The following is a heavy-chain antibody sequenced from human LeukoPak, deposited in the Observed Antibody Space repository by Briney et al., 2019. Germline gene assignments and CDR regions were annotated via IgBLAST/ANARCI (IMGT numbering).Heavy chain of an antibody. J-gene: IGHJ4*02. CDR3: ARVVRYSYGYMVGHFDY. V-gene: IGHV4-30-2*01. D-gene: IGHD5-18*01. CDR1: GFTFSSYA. Sequence: LRLSCAASGFTFSSYAMSWIRQPPGKGLEWIGYIYHSGSTYYNPSLKSRVTISVDRSKNQFSLKLSSVTAADTAVYYCARVVRYSYGYMVGHFDYWGQGTLVTVSS. CDR2: IYHSGST.